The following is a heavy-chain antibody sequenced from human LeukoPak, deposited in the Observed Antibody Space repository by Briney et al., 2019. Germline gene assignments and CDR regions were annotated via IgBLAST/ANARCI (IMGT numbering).Heavy chain of an antibody. V-gene: IGHV4-4*07. Sequence: SETLSLTCTVSGGSISSYYWSWIRQPAGKGLEWIGRIYTSGSNNYNPSLKSRVTMSVDTSKNQFSLKLSSVTAADTAVYYCARSVEGYCSGGSCYSYYYYMDVWGKGTTVTVSS. CDR2: IYTSGSN. D-gene: IGHD2-15*01. CDR1: GGSISSYY. J-gene: IGHJ6*03. CDR3: ARSVEGYCSGGSCYSYYYYMDV.